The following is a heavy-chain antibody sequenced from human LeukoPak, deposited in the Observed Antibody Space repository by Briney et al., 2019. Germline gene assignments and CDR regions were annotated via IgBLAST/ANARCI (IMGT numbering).Heavy chain of an antibody. CDR3: AKEFTIFGVVPDFDH. V-gene: IGHV3-30*02. Sequence: GGSLRLSCAASGFAFSSYGMHWVRQAPGKGLEWVAFIRYDGSNKYYADSVKGRFTISRDNSKNTLYLQMNSLRAEDTAVYYCAKEFTIFGVVPDFDHWGQGTLVTVSS. CDR2: IRYDGSNK. D-gene: IGHD3-3*01. J-gene: IGHJ4*02. CDR1: GFAFSSYG.